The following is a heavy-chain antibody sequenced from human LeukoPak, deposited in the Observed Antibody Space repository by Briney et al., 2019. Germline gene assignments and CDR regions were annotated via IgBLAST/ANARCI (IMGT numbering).Heavy chain of an antibody. Sequence: EASVKVSCKVSGYTLTELSMHWVRQAPGQGLEWMGWISAYNGNTNYAQKLQGRVTMTTDTSTSTAYMELRSLRSDDTAVYYCARARSLVGATHYWGQETLVTVSS. CDR1: GYTLTELS. J-gene: IGHJ4*02. CDR3: ARARSLVGATHY. D-gene: IGHD1-26*01. CDR2: ISAYNGNT. V-gene: IGHV1-18*01.